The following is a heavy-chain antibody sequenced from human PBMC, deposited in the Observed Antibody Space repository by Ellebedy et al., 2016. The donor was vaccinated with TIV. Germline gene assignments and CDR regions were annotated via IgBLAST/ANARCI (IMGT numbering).Heavy chain of an antibody. CDR3: ARRETVAGVDY. J-gene: IGHJ4*02. Sequence: GESLKISCKGSGYRFASYSIGCVRQMPGKGLVWMGIIYPGDSDTRYSPSFHGQVTFSVDKSISTAYLQWSSLKASDTAMYYCARRETVAGVDYWGQGTLVTVSS. CDR2: IYPGDSDT. CDR1: GYRFASYS. V-gene: IGHV5-51*01. D-gene: IGHD6-19*01.